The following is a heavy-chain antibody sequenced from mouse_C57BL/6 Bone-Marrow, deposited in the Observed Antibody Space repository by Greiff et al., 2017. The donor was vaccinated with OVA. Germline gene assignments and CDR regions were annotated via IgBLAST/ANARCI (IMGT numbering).Heavy chain of an antibody. D-gene: IGHD3-2*02. CDR3: ARSGTAQATDY. CDR1: GYTFTDYY. J-gene: IGHJ2*01. V-gene: IGHV1-26*01. Sequence: VQLQQSGPELVKPGASVKISCKASGYTFTDYYMNWVKQSHGKSLEWIGDINPNNGGTSYNQKFKGKATLTVDKSSSTAYLELRSLPSEDSAVYYCARSGTAQATDYWGQGTTLTVSS. CDR2: INPNNGGT.